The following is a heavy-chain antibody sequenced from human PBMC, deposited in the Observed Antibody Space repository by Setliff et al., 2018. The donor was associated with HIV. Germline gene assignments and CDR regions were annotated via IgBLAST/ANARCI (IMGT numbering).Heavy chain of an antibody. J-gene: IGHJ4*02. V-gene: IGHV4-38-2*01. CDR3: VRLAGQRTIAAADYFFDF. Sequence: PSETLSLTCAVSGYSISSGYYWGWIRQPPGKGLEWIGAIYHSGSSYYSPSLKSRVTLFLDTSKNQFSLTLNSLTAADTAVYYCVRLAGQRTIAAADYFFDFWGQGALVTVSS. CDR1: GYSISSGYY. D-gene: IGHD6-13*01. CDR2: IYHSGSS.